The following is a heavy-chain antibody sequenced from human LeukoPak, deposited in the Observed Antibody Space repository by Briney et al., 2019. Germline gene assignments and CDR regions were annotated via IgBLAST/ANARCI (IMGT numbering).Heavy chain of an antibody. Sequence: ASVKVSCKTSGFTFTNYGISWVRQAPGQGLEWMAWISVDNGNTNYIQKVQGRVTLTTDTSTSTAYVELRNLTSDDTAVYYCARDSWARAYDIDHWGQGTLVTVSS. D-gene: IGHD5-12*01. V-gene: IGHV1-18*01. J-gene: IGHJ5*02. CDR3: ARDSWARAYDIDH. CDR1: GFTFTNYG. CDR2: ISVDNGNT.